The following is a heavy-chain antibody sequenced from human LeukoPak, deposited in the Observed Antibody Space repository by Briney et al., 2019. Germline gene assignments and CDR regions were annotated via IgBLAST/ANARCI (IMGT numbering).Heavy chain of an antibody. CDR2: IIHTGRT. V-gene: IGHV4-34*01. Sequence: SETLPLTCGVYGGSFSGYYWTWIRQSPGMGLEWIGEIIHTGRTNYNPSLTSRVSLSVDTSKNQFSLELSSVTAADTAVYYCARGILVTVYAAFDNWGQGTLVTVSS. D-gene: IGHD2/OR15-2a*01. J-gene: IGHJ4*02. CDR1: GGSFSGYY. CDR3: ARGILVTVYAAFDN.